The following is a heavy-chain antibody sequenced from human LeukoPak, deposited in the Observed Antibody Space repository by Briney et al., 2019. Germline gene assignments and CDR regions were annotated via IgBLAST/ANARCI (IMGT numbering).Heavy chain of an antibody. CDR3: ASDEGNYFDY. J-gene: IGHJ4*02. Sequence: GGSLRLSCAASGFTFSSYIMNWVRQAPGKGLEWVASISRNSTYIHYADTVKGRFTISRDNARNSLFLQMNSLRAEDTAIYYCASDEGNYFDYWGQGTLVTVSS. CDR2: ISRNSTYI. V-gene: IGHV3-21*01. CDR1: GFTFSSYI.